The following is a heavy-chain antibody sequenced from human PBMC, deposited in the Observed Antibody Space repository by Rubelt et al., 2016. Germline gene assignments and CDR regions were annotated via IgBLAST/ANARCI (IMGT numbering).Heavy chain of an antibody. J-gene: IGHJ3*02. D-gene: IGHD5-24*01. CDR2: IDYGGEN. V-gene: IGHV4-39*02. CDR1: GASIRSSTYY. Sequence: QLQLQESGPGLVKPSETLSLPCSVSGASIRSSTYYWGWSRQPPGRGLEWSGSIDYGGENYYTPAFETRATSPRAQSKNHFSLKLSAVTDAETAVYYCARAKEMATTEVDAFDIWGQGTMVTVSS. CDR3: ARAKEMATTEVDAFDI.